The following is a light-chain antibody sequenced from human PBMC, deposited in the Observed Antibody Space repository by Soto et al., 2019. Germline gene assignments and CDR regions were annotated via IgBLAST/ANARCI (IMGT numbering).Light chain of an antibody. CDR1: RSNIGAGYD. CDR2: SNI. J-gene: IGLJ3*02. V-gene: IGLV1-40*01. CDR3: QSYDRSRSGSV. Sequence: QSVLTQPPSVSGAPGQRVTISCTGSRSNIGAGYDVHWYQQLPGTAPKLLIYSNINRPSGVPDRFSGSKSGTSASLAITGLQAEDEAVYYCQSYDRSRSGSVFGGGTKVTVL.